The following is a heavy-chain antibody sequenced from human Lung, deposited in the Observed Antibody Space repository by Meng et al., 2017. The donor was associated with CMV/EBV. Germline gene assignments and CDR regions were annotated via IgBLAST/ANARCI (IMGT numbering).Heavy chain of an antibody. J-gene: IGHJ4*02. D-gene: IGHD4-11*01. V-gene: IGHV4-34*01. Sequence: SXTXSLXCAVYGGSFSGYYWSWIRQPPGKGLEWIGEINPSGSTNYNPSLKSRVTISVDTSKNQFSLRLSSVTAADTALYYCARGILPQRGSTVPTPDYWGQGTXVTCSS. CDR2: INPSGST. CDR3: ARGILPQRGSTVPTPDY. CDR1: GGSFSGYY.